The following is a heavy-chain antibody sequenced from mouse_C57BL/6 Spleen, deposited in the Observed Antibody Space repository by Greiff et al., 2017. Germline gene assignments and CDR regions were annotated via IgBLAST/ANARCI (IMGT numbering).Heavy chain of an antibody. CDR2: FYPGSGSI. Sequence: QVQLQQSGAELVKPGASVKLSCKASGYTFTEYTIHWVKQRSGQGLEWIGWFYPGSGSIKYNEKFKDKATLTADKSSSTVYMELSRLTSEDSAVYFCARHEAQDITTVPPFDYWGQGTTLTVSS. J-gene: IGHJ2*01. CDR3: ARHEAQDITTVPPFDY. V-gene: IGHV1-62-2*01. D-gene: IGHD1-1*01. CDR1: GYTFTEYT.